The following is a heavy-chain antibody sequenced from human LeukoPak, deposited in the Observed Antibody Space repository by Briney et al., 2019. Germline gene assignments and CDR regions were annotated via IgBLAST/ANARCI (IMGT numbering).Heavy chain of an antibody. D-gene: IGHD3-9*01. CDR2: IYYSGST. Sequence: SETLSLTCTVSGGSISSSSYYWGWIRQPPGKRLEWIGSIYYSGSTYYNPSLKSRVTISVDTSKNQFSLKLSSVTAADTAVYYCARWYYDILTGYYVGNFDYWGQGTLVTVSS. V-gene: IGHV4-39*01. CDR1: GGSISSSSYY. J-gene: IGHJ4*02. CDR3: ARWYYDILTGYYVGNFDY.